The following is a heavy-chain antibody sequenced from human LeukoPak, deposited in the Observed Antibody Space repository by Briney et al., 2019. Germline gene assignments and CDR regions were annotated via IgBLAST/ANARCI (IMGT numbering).Heavy chain of an antibody. CDR1: GGSISNSSYY. CDR2: IYYSGST. J-gene: IGHJ6*03. CDR3: AGAGYCSSPSCYTAYYYYMDV. D-gene: IGHD2-2*02. V-gene: IGHV4-30-4*08. Sequence: PSETLSLTCTVSGGSISNSSYYWSWIRQPPGKGLEWIGYIYYSGSTYYNPSLKSRVTISVDTSRNQFSLKLSSVTAADTAVYYCAGAGYCSSPSCYTAYYYYMDVRGKGTTVTVSS.